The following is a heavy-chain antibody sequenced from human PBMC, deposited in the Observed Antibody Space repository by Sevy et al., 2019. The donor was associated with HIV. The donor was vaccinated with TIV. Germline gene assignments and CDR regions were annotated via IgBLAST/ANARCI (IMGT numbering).Heavy chain of an antibody. J-gene: IGHJ6*02. CDR2: ISSSSSYI. CDR3: AREGYCSSTSCYRHYYYGMDV. V-gene: IGHV3-21*01. Sequence: GGSLRLSCAASGFTFSSFSMNWVRQAPGKGLEWVSSISSSSSYIYYADSVKGRFTISRDNAKNSRYLQMNSLRAEDTAVYYCAREGYCSSTSCYRHYYYGMDVWGQGTTVTVSS. CDR1: GFTFSSFS. D-gene: IGHD2-2*02.